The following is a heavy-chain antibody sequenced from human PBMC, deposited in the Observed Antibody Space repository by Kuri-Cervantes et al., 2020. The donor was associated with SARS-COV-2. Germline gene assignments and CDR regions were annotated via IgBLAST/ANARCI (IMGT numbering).Heavy chain of an antibody. CDR1: GGPISSSDYY. D-gene: IGHD2-2*01. Sequence: SETLCPPFNVPGGPISSSDYYWSWVRQPPGKGLEWIGHIYHSGRTYYTPSLKSRVTISVDTSKNQFSLKLSSVTAADTAVYYCARRICCSTSCYYYNWFDPWGQGTLVAVSS. CDR2: IYHSGRT. CDR3: ARRICCSTSCYYYNWFDP. V-gene: IGHV4-30-4*01. J-gene: IGHJ5*02.